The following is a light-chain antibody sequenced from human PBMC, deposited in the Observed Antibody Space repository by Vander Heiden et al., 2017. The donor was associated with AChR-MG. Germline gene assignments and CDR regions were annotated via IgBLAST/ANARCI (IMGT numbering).Light chain of an antibody. CDR3: QQDGGSPLT. CDR1: QSVSSSY. Sequence: EIVLTQSPGTLSLSPGERATLSCRASQSVSSSYLAWYQQKPGQAPRLLIYGASSRATGIPDRFSGSGSGTDFTLTISRLDPEDFAVYYCQQDGGSPLTFGGGTKVEIK. CDR2: GAS. V-gene: IGKV3-20*01. J-gene: IGKJ4*01.